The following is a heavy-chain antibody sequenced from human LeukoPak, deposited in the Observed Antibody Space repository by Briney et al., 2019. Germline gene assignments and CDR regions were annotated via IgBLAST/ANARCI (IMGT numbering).Heavy chain of an antibody. CDR1: GFTFSSYA. J-gene: IGHJ4*02. V-gene: IGHV3-23*01. Sequence: PGGSLRLSCAASGFTFSSYAMSWVRQAPGKGLEWVSPISGSGGSTYYADSVKGRFTISRDNSKNTLYLQMNSLRAEDTAAYYCAKDSTYYYGSGSFPHEYWGQGTLVTVSS. CDR3: AKDSTYYYGSGSFPHEY. CDR2: ISGSGGST. D-gene: IGHD3-10*01.